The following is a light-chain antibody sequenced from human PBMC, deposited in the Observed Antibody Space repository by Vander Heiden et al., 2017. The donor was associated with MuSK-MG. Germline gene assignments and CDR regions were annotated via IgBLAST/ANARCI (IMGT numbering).Light chain of an antibody. CDR2: QDS. V-gene: IGLV3-1*01. CDR1: KLGDKY. Sequence: SYELTQPPSVPVSPGQTASITCSGDKLGDKYACWYQQKPGQSPGRVIYQDSKRPSGIPERFYGSNSGNKANLTISGTQAMEEADDYSQAWDSRTGVCGGGPKIT. J-gene: IGLJ2*01. CDR3: QAWDSRTGV.